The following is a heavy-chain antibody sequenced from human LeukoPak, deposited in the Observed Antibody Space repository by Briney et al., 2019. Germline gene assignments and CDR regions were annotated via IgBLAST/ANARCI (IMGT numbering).Heavy chain of an antibody. CDR1: GFTFSNYA. D-gene: IGHD3-22*01. V-gene: IGHV3-11*04. CDR3: ARDYYDSLDY. Sequence: GGSLRLSCAASGFTFSNYAMSWVRQAPGKGLEWVSYISSSGSTIYYADSVKGRFTISRDNAKNSLYLQMNSLRAEDTAVYYCARDYYDSLDYWGQGTLVTVSS. J-gene: IGHJ4*02. CDR2: ISSSGSTI.